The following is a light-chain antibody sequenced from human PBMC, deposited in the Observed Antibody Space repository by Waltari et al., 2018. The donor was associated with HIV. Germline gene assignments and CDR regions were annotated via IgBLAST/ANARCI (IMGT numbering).Light chain of an antibody. V-gene: IGLV6-57*04. CDR2: EDS. CDR1: SGSIASNS. CDR3: QSYDSSILV. Sequence: NFMLTQPHSVSESPGKTVTISCTRSSGSIASNSVQWYQQRPGSAPTTVIFEDSHTPSGVPDRFSGSIDSSSNSASLTISGLQTEDEADYYCQSYDSSILVFGGGTKLTVL. J-gene: IGLJ3*02.